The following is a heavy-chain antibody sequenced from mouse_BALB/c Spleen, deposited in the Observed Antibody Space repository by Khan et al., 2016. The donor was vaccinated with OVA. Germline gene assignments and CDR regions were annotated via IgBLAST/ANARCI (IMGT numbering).Heavy chain of an antibody. CDR2: ISGDSSTI. CDR3: ARSYFYGYYFDQ. Sequence: EVELVESGGGLVQPGGSRKLSCVASGFTFSSFGMHWGRQAPEKGLEWVAYISGDSSTIYYTDTVKGRFTISRDNPKNTLFLQMTSLRSEDMAMYYCARSYFYGYYFDQWGQGTTLTVSS. V-gene: IGHV5-17*02. J-gene: IGHJ2*01. CDR1: GFTFSSFG. D-gene: IGHD1-1*01.